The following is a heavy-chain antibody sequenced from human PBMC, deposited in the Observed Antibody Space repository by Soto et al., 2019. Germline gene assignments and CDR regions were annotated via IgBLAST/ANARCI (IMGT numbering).Heavy chain of an antibody. J-gene: IGHJ5*02. CDR3: AREGSLVGAMDL. CDR2: INPNSGGT. Sequence: QVQLVQSGAEVKKPGASVKVSCKASGYTFPASYMHWVRQAPGQGLEWMGWINPNSGGTNYAQKFQGRVSMTRDTSISYAYMEIKMLRSGDTAVYYCAREGSLVGAMDLWGQGTLVTVSS. CDR1: GYTFPASY. D-gene: IGHD1-26*01. V-gene: IGHV1-2*02.